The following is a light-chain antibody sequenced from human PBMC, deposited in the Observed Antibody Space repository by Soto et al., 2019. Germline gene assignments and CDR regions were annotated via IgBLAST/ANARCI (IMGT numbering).Light chain of an antibody. J-gene: IGLJ2*01. CDR2: DVS. CDR1: SSDVGGYNY. CDR3: CSYAGSYTFDVV. Sequence: QSALTQPRSVSGSPGQSVTISCTGTSSDVGGYNYVSWYQQHPGKAPKLMIYDVSKRPSGVPDRFSGSKSGNTASLIISGLQAEDEADYYCCSYAGSYTFDVVFGGGTKVTVL. V-gene: IGLV2-11*01.